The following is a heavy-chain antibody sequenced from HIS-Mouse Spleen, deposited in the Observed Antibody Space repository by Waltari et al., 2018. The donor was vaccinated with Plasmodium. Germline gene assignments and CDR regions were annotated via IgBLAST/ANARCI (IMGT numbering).Heavy chain of an antibody. CDR1: GGSISSGAYY. V-gene: IGHV4-31*03. D-gene: IGHD3-10*01. CDR3: VLWVGNWFDP. J-gene: IGHJ5*02. CDR2: IYYSGST. Sequence: QVQLQESGPGLVKPSQTLSLTCTVSGGSISSGAYYWSWIRQHPGKGLEWIWYIYYSGSTYYYPSLNSRVAISVDPSKNHCSLSLSSGTAADTAVYYCVLWVGNWFDPWGQGTLVTVSS.